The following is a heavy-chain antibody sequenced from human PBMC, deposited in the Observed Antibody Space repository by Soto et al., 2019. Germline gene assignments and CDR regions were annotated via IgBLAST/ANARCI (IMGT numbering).Heavy chain of an antibody. J-gene: IGHJ6*03. CDR1: GYTFTSYY. V-gene: IGHV1-46*03. D-gene: IGHD2-2*01. CDR2: INPSGGST. Sequence: QVQLVQSGAEVKKPGASVKVSCKASGYTFTSYYMHWVRQAPGQGLEWMGIINPSGGSTSYAQKFQGRVNMTRDTSTSTVYMELSSLRSEDTAVYYCARGLYCSSTSCYGNYYYYYMDVWGKGTTVTVSS. CDR3: ARGLYCSSTSCYGNYYYYYMDV.